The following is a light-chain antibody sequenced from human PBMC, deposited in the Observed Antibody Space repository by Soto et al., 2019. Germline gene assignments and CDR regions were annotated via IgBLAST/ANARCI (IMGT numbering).Light chain of an antibody. Sequence: EIVLTQSPCTLSVSPGERATLSCRASQNVSSSYLAWYQQKPGPATSLLIYGASSRATGIADRFSGSGAGTNFTLTISRLEHEDFVVYYCQQYDSSLYTFGQGTKLEIK. CDR2: GAS. J-gene: IGKJ2*01. CDR3: QQYDSSLYT. V-gene: IGKV3-20*01. CDR1: QNVSSSY.